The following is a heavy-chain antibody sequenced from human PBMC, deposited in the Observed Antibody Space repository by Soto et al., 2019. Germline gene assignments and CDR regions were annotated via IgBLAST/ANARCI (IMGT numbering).Heavy chain of an antibody. J-gene: IGHJ4*02. D-gene: IGHD6-13*01. V-gene: IGHV1-69*02. CDR1: GGTFSSYT. CDR3: ASQAAGQWGPGF. CDR2: IIPILGIA. Sequence: QVQLVQSGAEVKKPGSSVKVSCKASGGTFSSYTISWVRQAPGQGLEWMGRIIPILGIANYAQKFQGRVTITADKSTSTAYMELSSLRSEDTAVYYCASQAAGQWGPGFWGQGTLVTVSS.